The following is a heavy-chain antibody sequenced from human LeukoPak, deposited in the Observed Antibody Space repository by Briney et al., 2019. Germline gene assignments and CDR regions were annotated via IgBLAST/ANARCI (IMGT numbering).Heavy chain of an antibody. V-gene: IGHV3-9*03. CDR1: GFPLEVYA. D-gene: IGHD3-10*01. Sequence: GSCLRLFRASSGFPLEVYAQLWAPQARGKGLVCVSGLSWNWGSIGYAEVVKGRFVNCRDIHKHCLYRHMNTQRGGDMALFLCAKGYGSGSYFDYWGQGTLVTVSS. CDR3: AKGYGSGSYFDY. CDR2: LSWNWGSI. J-gene: IGHJ4*02.